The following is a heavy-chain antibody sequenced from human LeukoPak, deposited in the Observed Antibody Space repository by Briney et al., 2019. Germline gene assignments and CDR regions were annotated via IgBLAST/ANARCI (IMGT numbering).Heavy chain of an antibody. CDR1: GFTFSSYW. Sequence: GGSLRLSCAASGFTFSSYWMSRVRQAPGKGLEWVANIKQDGSEKYYVDSVKGRFTISRDNAKNSLYLQMNSLRAEDTAVYYCARDPHIYDILTGGYYYYGMDVWGQGTTVTASS. D-gene: IGHD3-9*01. CDR3: ARDPHIYDILTGGYYYYGMDV. J-gene: IGHJ6*02. CDR2: IKQDGSEK. V-gene: IGHV3-7*01.